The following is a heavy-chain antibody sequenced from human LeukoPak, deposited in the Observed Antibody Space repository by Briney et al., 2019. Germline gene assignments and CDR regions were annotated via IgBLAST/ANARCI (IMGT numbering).Heavy chain of an antibody. V-gene: IGHV4-59*01. Sequence: PSETLSLTCTVSGGSLSSYYWSWIRQPPGKGLEWIGYIYYSGSTNYNPSLKSRVTISVDTSKNQFSLKLSSVTAADTAVYYCARDRGATRRSFDYWGQGTLVTASS. CDR1: GGSLSSYY. D-gene: IGHD1-26*01. CDR2: IYYSGST. CDR3: ARDRGATRRSFDY. J-gene: IGHJ4*02.